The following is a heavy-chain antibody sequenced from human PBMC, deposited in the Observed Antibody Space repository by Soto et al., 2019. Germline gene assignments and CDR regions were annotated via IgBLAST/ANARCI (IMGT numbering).Heavy chain of an antibody. CDR3: ARDHRAYYDILTGPEAFFDY. J-gene: IGHJ4*02. V-gene: IGHV1-3*01. Sequence: ASVKVSCKASGYTFTGYYMHWVRQAPGQRLEWMGWINAGNGNTKYSQKFQGRVTITRDTSASTAYMELSSLRSEDTAVYYCARDHRAYYDILTGPEAFFDYWGQGTLVTVSS. D-gene: IGHD3-9*01. CDR1: GYTFTGYY. CDR2: INAGNGNT.